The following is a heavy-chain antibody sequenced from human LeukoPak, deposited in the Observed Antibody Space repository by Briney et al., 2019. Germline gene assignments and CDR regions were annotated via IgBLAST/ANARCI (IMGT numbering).Heavy chain of an antibody. CDR3: ARAENDILTGQHDAFDI. CDR1: GGSISRSSYY. D-gene: IGHD3-9*01. J-gene: IGHJ3*02. Sequence: PSETLSLTCSVSGGSISRSSYYWGWIRQPPGNGLEWIGSIYHSGSTYYNPSLKSRVTISVDTSKNQFSLKLSSVTAADTAVYYCARAENDILTGQHDAFDIWGQGTMVTVSS. V-gene: IGHV4-39*07. CDR2: IYHSGST.